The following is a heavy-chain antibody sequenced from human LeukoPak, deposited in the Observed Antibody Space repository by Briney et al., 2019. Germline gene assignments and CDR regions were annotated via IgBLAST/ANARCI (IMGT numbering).Heavy chain of an antibody. V-gene: IGHV4-59*01. J-gene: IGHJ5*02. CDR1: GGSISSYY. Sequence: SETLSLTCTVSGGSISSYYWSWIRQPPGKGLEWIGYIYYSGSTNYNPSLKSRVTISVGTSKNQFSLKLSSVTAADTAVYYCARGLTHYDYVWGSYRENKNLYNWFDPWGQGTLVTVSS. CDR3: ARGLTHYDYVWGSYRENKNLYNWFDP. D-gene: IGHD3-16*02. CDR2: IYYSGST.